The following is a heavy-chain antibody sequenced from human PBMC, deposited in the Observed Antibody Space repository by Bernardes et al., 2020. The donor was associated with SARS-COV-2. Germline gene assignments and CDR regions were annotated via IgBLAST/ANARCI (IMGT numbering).Heavy chain of an antibody. CDR1: GFTFSSYA. V-gene: IGHV3-30-3*01. CDR3: ARGIQGSSGWYEIDY. Sequence: GGSLRLSCAASGFTFSSYAMHWVRQAPGKGLEWVAVISYDGSNKYYADSVKGRFTISRDNSKNTLYLQMNSLRAEDTAVYYCARGIQGSSGWYEIDYWGQGTLVTVSS. CDR2: ISYDGSNK. D-gene: IGHD6-19*01. J-gene: IGHJ4*02.